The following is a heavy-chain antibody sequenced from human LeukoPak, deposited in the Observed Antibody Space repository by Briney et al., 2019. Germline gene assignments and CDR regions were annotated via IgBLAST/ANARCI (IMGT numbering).Heavy chain of an antibody. CDR3: ARGGELLFDY. J-gene: IGHJ4*02. V-gene: IGHV3-7*01. Sequence: PGGSLRLSCAASGVTFSRFWMSWVRQAPGKGPQWVANINQDGSEKHYVDSVKGRFTISRDNAENSLYLQMNSLRAEDTAVYYCARGGELLFDYWGQGTLVTVSS. CDR1: GVTFSRFW. D-gene: IGHD1-26*01. CDR2: INQDGSEK.